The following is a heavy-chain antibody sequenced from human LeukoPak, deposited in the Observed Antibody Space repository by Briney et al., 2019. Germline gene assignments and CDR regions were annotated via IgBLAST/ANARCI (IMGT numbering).Heavy chain of an antibody. CDR1: GYSISSDYY. CDR3: ARVGYYYDSSLDY. V-gene: IGHV4-38-2*02. J-gene: IGHJ4*02. D-gene: IGHD3-22*01. CDR2: IHRSGST. Sequence: PSETLSLTCTVSGYSISSDYYWGWIRQPPGKGLEWIGSIHRSGSTYYNPSLESRVTISVDTSRNQFSLKLSSVTAADTAVYYCARVGYYYDSSLDYWGQGTLVTVSS.